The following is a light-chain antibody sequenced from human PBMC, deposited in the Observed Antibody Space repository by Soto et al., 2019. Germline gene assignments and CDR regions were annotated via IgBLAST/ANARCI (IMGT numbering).Light chain of an antibody. V-gene: IGKV3-11*01. CDR2: DAS. CDR3: QQRSNWLIT. Sequence: EIVLTQSPGTVSLSPGESATLSCRASQSVSSSLVWYQQKPGQAPRLLIDDASNRATGIQARFSGSGSGTDFTLTIRSLEPEDFAVYYCQQRSNWLITFGQGTRLEIK. CDR1: QSVSSS. J-gene: IGKJ5*01.